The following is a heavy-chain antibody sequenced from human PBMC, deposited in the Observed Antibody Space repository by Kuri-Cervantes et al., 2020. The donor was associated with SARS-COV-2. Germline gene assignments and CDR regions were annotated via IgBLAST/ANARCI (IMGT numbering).Heavy chain of an antibody. CDR2: ISGNGGST. D-gene: IGHD5-12*01. CDR3: ARDVYSGYDWRYGVYYDTMDI. Sequence: GGSLRLSCGVSGSTFSGYSMNWVRQAPGKGLEWVSAISGNGGSTYYADSVKGRFTISRDNSKTSIYLQMSSMSDEDTAVYYCARDVYSGYDWRYGVYYDTMDIWGQGTKVTVSS. J-gene: IGHJ6*02. CDR1: GSTFSGYS. V-gene: IGHV3-23*01.